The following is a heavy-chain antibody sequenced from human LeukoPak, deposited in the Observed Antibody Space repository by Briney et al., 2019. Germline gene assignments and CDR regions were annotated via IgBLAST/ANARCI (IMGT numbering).Heavy chain of an antibody. CDR1: GFTFSSYS. D-gene: IGHD3-3*01. J-gene: IGHJ4*02. CDR2: ISSSSSYI. Sequence: PGGSLRLSRAASGFTFSSYSMNWVRQAPGKGLEWVSSISSSSSYIYYADSVKGRFTISRDNAKNSLYLQMNSLRAEDTAVYYCARDGPNYYDFWSGYPEGGYFDYWGQGTLVTVSS. CDR3: ARDGPNYYDFWSGYPEGGYFDY. V-gene: IGHV3-21*01.